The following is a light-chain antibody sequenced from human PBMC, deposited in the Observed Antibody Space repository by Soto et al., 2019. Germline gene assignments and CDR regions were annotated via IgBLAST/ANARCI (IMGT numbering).Light chain of an antibody. V-gene: IGKV3-11*01. CDR2: DAS. CDR1: QSVSSY. Sequence: EIVLTQSQATLSLSPGEKDTLSCRASQSVSSYLAWYQQKPGQAPRLLIYDASNRATGIPARFSGSGSGTDFTLTISSLEPEDFAVYSCQQRSNWPLTFGGGTKVEIK. CDR3: QQRSNWPLT. J-gene: IGKJ4*01.